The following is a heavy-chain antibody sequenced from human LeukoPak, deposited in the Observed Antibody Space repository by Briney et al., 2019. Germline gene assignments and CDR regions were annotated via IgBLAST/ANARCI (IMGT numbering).Heavy chain of an antibody. CDR3: ARAYNWNDPSPFDY. CDR2: ISSSSSYI. CDR1: EFTFSSYS. V-gene: IGHV3-21*01. D-gene: IGHD1-1*01. J-gene: IGHJ4*02. Sequence: GGSLRLSCAASEFTFSSYSMNWVRQAPGKGLEWVSSISSSSSYIYYADSVKGRFTISRDNAKNSLYLQMNSLRAEDTAVYYCARAYNWNDPSPFDYWGQGTLVTVSS.